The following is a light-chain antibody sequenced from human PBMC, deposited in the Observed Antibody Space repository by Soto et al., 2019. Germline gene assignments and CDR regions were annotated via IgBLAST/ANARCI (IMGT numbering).Light chain of an antibody. CDR2: DAS. CDR1: QSVSNS. V-gene: IGKV3-11*01. CDR3: QQRSNWPPFT. Sequence: EIVLTQSPATLSLSPGERATLSCRASQSVSNSLAWYQQKPGQAPSLLIYDASNRATGIPARFSGSGSGTDFTLAISSLEPEDFAVYFCQQRSNWPPFTFGPGTKVDLK. J-gene: IGKJ3*01.